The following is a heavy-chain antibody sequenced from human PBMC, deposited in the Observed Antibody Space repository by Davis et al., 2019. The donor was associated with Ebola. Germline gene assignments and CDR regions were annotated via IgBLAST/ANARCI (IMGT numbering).Heavy chain of an antibody. J-gene: IGHJ5*02. D-gene: IGHD6-13*01. CDR3: AKDPRGTAAGTIWFDP. CDR1: GFTFSSYA. CDR2: ISGSGGST. V-gene: IGHV3-23*01. Sequence: LSLTCAASGFTFSSYAMSWVRQAPGKGLEWVSAISGSGGSTYYADSVKGRFTISRDNSKNTLYLQLNSLRAEDTAVYYCAKDPRGTAAGTIWFDPWGQGTLVTVSS.